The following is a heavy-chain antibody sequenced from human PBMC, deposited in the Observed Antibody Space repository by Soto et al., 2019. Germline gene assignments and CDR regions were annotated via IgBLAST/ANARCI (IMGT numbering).Heavy chain of an antibody. D-gene: IGHD3-22*01. Sequence: SCCIRQPPGKGLEWIGCLSYNGSTNYNSSLKSRVTISLDTSKNQFSLKLSSVTAADTAVYYCARDRNTYYYDSSGSYFDYWGQGTLVTVSS. V-gene: IGHV4-61*06. CDR3: ARDRNTYYYDSSGSYFDY. J-gene: IGHJ4*02. CDR2: LSYNGST.